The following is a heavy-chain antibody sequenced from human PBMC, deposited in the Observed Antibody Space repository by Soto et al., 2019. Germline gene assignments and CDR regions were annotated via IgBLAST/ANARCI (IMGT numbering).Heavy chain of an antibody. Sequence: GGSLRLSCAASGFTFSSYAMSWVRQAPGKGLEWVSGISASGGDTYYADSVKGRFTISRDNSKNTVYLQMSSLRADDTAVYYCARAEYYYDSSGYHGIYYFDYWGQGTLVTVSS. D-gene: IGHD3-22*01. V-gene: IGHV3-23*01. CDR3: ARAEYYYDSSGYHGIYYFDY. CDR2: ISASGGDT. J-gene: IGHJ4*02. CDR1: GFTFSSYA.